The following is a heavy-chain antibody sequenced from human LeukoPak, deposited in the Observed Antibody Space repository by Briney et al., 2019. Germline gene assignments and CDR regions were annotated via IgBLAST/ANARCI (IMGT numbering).Heavy chain of an antibody. Sequence: PSETLSLTCTVSGGSISSGGYYWSWIRQPPGKGLEWIGYIYHSGSTNYNPSLKSRVTISADKSKNQVSLKLTSVTAADTAVYYCARLSVIVGSTLEYYYYYMDVWGQGTTVTVSS. CDR3: ARLSVIVGSTLEYYYYYMDV. V-gene: IGHV4-30-2*01. J-gene: IGHJ6*03. CDR2: IYHSGST. D-gene: IGHD1-26*01. CDR1: GGSISSGGYY.